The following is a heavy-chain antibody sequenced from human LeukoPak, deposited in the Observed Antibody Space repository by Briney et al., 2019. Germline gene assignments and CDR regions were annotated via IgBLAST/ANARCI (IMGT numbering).Heavy chain of an antibody. D-gene: IGHD1-26*01. V-gene: IGHV1-24*01. CDR1: GYTPTELS. CDR3: ATAPVGASELYYFDY. CDR2: FDPEDGET. J-gene: IGHJ4*02. Sequence: ASVKVPCKVSGYTPTELSMHWVRQAPGKGLEWMGGFDPEDGETIYAQKFQGRVTMTEDTSTDTAYMELSSLRSEDTAVYYCATAPVGASELYYFDYWGQGTLVTVSS.